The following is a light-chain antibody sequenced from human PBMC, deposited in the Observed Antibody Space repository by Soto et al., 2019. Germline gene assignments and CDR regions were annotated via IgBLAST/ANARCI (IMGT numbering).Light chain of an antibody. CDR3: QQANSFPLT. CDR2: AAS. Sequence: DIQMTQSPSSVSASVVYTVTITCWASQDIGSWLAWFQQKPGRAPKLLIYAASSLQSGVPSRFSGSGSGADFTLTISSLQPEDFATYYCQQANSFPLTFGGGTKWIS. J-gene: IGKJ4*01. V-gene: IGKV1-12*01. CDR1: QDIGSW.